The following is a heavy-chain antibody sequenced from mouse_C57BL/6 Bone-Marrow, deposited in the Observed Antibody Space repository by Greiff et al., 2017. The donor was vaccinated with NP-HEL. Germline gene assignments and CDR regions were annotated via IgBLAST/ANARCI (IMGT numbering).Heavy chain of an antibody. D-gene: IGHD1-1*01. CDR2: IWWDDDK. CDR3: VRIKNYYGSFDY. J-gene: IGHJ2*01. Sequence: QVTLKESGPGILQPSQTLSLTCSFSGFSLTTFGMGVGWIRQPSGKGLEWLAHIWWDDDKYYNPALKSRLTISKDTSKNQVFLKIANVDTADTATKYCVRIKNYYGSFDYWGQGTTLTVSS. V-gene: IGHV8-8*01. CDR1: GFSLTTFGMG.